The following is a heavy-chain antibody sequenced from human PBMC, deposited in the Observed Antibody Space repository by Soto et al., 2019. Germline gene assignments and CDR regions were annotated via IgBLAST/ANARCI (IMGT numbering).Heavy chain of an antibody. J-gene: IGHJ3*02. Sequence: GGSLRLSCAASGFTFSSYAMSWVRQAPGKGLEWVSAISGSGGSTYYADSVKGRFTISRDNSKDTLYLQMNSLRAEDTAVYYCAYNHYYGSGSYGAFDIWGQGTMVTVSS. V-gene: IGHV3-23*01. CDR2: ISGSGGST. D-gene: IGHD3-10*01. CDR1: GFTFSSYA. CDR3: AYNHYYGSGSYGAFDI.